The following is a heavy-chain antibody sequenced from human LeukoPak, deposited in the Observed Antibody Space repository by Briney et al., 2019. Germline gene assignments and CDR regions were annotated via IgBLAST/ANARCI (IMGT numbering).Heavy chain of an antibody. CDR1: GVSTTNNY. CDR3: ARVSLYGSGSMFVDY. CDR2: MYNTVTT. V-gene: IGHV4-59*01. Sequence: SETLSLTCSVSGVSTTNNYWSWIRQPPGKGLEWIGYMYNTVTTNYNPSLKSRLTMSLDTSKNQFSLKLSSVTAADTAVYYCARVSLYGSGSMFVDYWGPGTLVTVSS. J-gene: IGHJ4*02. D-gene: IGHD3-10*01.